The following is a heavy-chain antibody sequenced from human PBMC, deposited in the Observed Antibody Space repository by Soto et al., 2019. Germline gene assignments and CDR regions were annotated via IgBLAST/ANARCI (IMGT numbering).Heavy chain of an antibody. D-gene: IGHD6-19*01. Sequence: QVQLQESGPGLVKPSETLSLTCTVSGGSISSYYWSWIRQPPGKGLEWIGYIYYSGSTNYNPSLKSRVTISLDTSKNQFSLTLSSVTAADTAVYYCARPGWRNAPYDAFDIWGQGTMVTVSS. V-gene: IGHV4-59*01. CDR2: IYYSGST. CDR3: ARPGWRNAPYDAFDI. J-gene: IGHJ3*02. CDR1: GGSISSYY.